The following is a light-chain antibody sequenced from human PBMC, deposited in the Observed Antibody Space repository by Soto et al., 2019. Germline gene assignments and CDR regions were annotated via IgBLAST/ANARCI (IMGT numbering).Light chain of an antibody. V-gene: IGKV1-39*01. CDR1: QSISSY. CDR3: QPYHSYWT. Sequence: DIQMTQSQSSLSASVGDRVTITCRASQSISSYLNWYQQKPGKAPKLLIYAASSLQSGVPQRFSVSGSGTEFTLPIRSLKTDDFSTYDCQPYHSYWTVCPLTKVDIK. CDR2: AAS. J-gene: IGKJ1*01.